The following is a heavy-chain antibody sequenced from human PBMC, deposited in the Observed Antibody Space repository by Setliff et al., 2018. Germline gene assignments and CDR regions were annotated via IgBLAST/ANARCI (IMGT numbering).Heavy chain of an antibody. CDR1: GGSINNYY. V-gene: IGHV4-4*07. CDR3: ARDNTMVGATDY. D-gene: IGHD1-26*01. J-gene: IGHJ4*02. CDR2: IHSSGTT. Sequence: PSETLSLTCTISGGSINNYYWNWIRQSADKGLEWIGRIHSSGTTNYNPSLKSRVTISADSSKNQVSLKLTNVTAADTAVYFCARDNTMVGATDYWGLGTLVTVSS.